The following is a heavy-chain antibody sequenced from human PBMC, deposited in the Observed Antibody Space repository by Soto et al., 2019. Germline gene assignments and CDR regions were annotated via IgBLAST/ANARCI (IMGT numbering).Heavy chain of an antibody. V-gene: IGHV1-18*04. CDR1: GYTFTSYG. Sequence: QVQLVQSGAEVKKPGASVKVSCKASGYTFTSYGISWVRQAPGQGLEWMGWISAYNGNTNYAQKLQGRVTMTTDTSTSTDYMELRSLRSDDTAVYYCARFTYYYDSSGRAYYYYYGMDVWGQGTTVTVSS. CDR3: ARFTYYYDSSGRAYYYYYGMDV. J-gene: IGHJ6*02. CDR2: ISAYNGNT. D-gene: IGHD3-22*01.